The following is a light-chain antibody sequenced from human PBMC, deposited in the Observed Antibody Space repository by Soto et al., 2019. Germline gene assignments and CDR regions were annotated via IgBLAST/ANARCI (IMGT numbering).Light chain of an antibody. CDR1: QSVGSY. J-gene: IGKJ4*01. CDR2: DAS. Sequence: EIVLTQAPATLSLSPGDRATLSCRASQSVGSYLGWYQQRPGQAPRLLIYDASNRATGIPARFSGSGSGTDFTLTISSLEPEDFAAYYCQQRSDWPSTFGGGTKV. V-gene: IGKV3-11*01. CDR3: QQRSDWPST.